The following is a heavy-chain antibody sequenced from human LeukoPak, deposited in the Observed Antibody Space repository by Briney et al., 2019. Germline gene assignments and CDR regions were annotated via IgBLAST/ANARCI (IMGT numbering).Heavy chain of an antibody. J-gene: IGHJ4*02. Sequence: GGSLRLSCVASGFSFSRYWMHWVRQAPGKGLVWVSRINSDGSSTSNADSVKGRFTISRDNAKNTLYLQMNSLRAEGTAVYYCTTLAASGWSDYWGQGTLVTVSS. D-gene: IGHD6-19*01. CDR2: INSDGSST. CDR1: GFSFSRYW. CDR3: TTLAASGWSDY. V-gene: IGHV3-74*01.